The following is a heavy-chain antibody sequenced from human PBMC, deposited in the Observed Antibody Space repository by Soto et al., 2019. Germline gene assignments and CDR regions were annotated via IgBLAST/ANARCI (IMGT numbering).Heavy chain of an antibody. CDR2: IYYSGST. D-gene: IGHD3-9*01. CDR3: ASHPSSFYDILLRPYYFDY. V-gene: IGHV4-59*08. Sequence: SQTLSLTCTVSGGSISSYYWSWIRQPPGKGLEWIGYIYYSGSTNYKPSLKSRVTISVDASKNQCARKLSAVTAPDTAVYYCASHPSSFYDILLRPYYFDYWGRGTLVTVSS. CDR1: GGSISSYY. J-gene: IGHJ4*02.